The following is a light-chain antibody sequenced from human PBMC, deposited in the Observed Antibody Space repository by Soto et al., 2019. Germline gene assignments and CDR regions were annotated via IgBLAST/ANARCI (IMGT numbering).Light chain of an antibody. Sequence: SYELTQPPSVSVSPVQTARITCSGDVLPKQFVYWYQQQSGQAPELVIYKDSDRPSWIPERFSGSTSGTTVTLTISAVQAEDEADYYCQSAASSDSFRVVFGGGTKVTVL. CDR2: KDS. V-gene: IGLV3-25*03. J-gene: IGLJ2*01. CDR1: VLPKQF. CDR3: QSAASSDSFRVV.